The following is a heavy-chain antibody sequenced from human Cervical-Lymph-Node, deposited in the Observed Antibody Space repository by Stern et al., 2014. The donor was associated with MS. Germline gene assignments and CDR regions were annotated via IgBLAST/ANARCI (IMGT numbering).Heavy chain of an antibody. CDR3: TRGASSAAWYRHAVDV. D-gene: IGHD1-26*01. V-gene: IGHV1-69*01. CDR2: FILVIGPP. CDR1: GGALNTYA. Sequence: DQLVESGAEVRKPGSSVKVSCKASGGALNTYAIHWVRLAPGQGLEWMGWFILVIGPPAYAPKVKGRVAIAADESTSPDYMELSSLRSDDTAVYYCTRGASSAAWYRHAVDVWGQGTTVTVSS. J-gene: IGHJ6*02.